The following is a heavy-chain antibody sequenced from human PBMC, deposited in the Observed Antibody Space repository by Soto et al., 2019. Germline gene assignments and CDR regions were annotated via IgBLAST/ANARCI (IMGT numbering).Heavy chain of an antibody. CDR2: INHCGST. J-gene: IGHJ4*02. Sequence: QVQLQQWGAGLLKPSETLSLTCAVYGGSFSGYYWSWIRQPPGKGLEWFGEINHCGSTNYNPSLNDRVTRSVDTSKIQFSLKLSSVTAADTAVYYCARGGNIVVVVAATRAFDYWGQGTLVTVSS. CDR1: GGSFSGYY. V-gene: IGHV4-34*01. CDR3: ARGGNIVVVVAATRAFDY. D-gene: IGHD2-15*01.